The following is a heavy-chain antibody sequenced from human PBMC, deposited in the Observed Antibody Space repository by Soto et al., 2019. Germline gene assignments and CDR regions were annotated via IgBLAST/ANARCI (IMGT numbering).Heavy chain of an antibody. D-gene: IGHD4-17*01. V-gene: IGHV3-30-3*01. CDR1: GFTFSSYA. J-gene: IGHJ2*01. Sequence: QVQLVESGGGVVQPGRSLRLSCAASGFTFSSYAMHWVRQAAGKGLERVAGISYDGSDKYYADSVKGRFTISRDNSQNPLYLQMNSLRAEGTALYFWRGDGDFQHSYWYFHLWGRGPLVNVSS. CDR3: RGDGDFQHSYWYFHL. CDR2: ISYDGSDK.